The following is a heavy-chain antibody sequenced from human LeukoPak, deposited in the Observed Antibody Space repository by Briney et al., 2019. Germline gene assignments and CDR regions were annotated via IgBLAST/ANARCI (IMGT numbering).Heavy chain of an antibody. V-gene: IGHV1-69*05. D-gene: IGHD1-14*01. J-gene: IGHJ6*03. CDR3: ARVEEGGAGHYYYYYYMDV. CDR1: GGTFSSYA. Sequence: SVKVSCKASGGTFSSYAIGWVRQAPGQGLEWRGGIIPIFGTANYAQKFQRRVTTTTDESTSTAYMQLSTLRSADTAVYYCARVEEGGAGHYYYYYYMDVWGKGTTVTVSS. CDR2: IIPIFGTA.